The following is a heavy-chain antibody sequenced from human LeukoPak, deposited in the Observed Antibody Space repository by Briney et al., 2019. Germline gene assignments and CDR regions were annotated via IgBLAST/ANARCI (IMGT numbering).Heavy chain of an antibody. J-gene: IGHJ6*02. CDR2: INLNTGGT. V-gene: IGHV1-2*02. CDR3: ARGGDTAMVTFSAYYYGMNV. Sequence: GASVKVSCKASGYTFSDYYIHWVRQAPGQGPEWMGWINLNTGGTNYAQKFDGRFSMTRDTSINTAFMELSGLTFDDTAVYYCARGGDTAMVTFSAYYYGMNVWGQGTTVTVSS. D-gene: IGHD5-18*01. CDR1: GYTFSDYY.